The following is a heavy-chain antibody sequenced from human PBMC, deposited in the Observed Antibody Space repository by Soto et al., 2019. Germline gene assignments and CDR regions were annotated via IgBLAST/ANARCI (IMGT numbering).Heavy chain of an antibody. D-gene: IGHD4-17*01. CDR2: ISSSSSTI. V-gene: IGHV3-48*02. Sequence: EVQLVESGGGLVQPGGSLRLSCAASGFTFSSYSMNWVRQAPGKGLEWVSYISSSSSTIYYADSVKGRFTISRDNAKNSLYRQMNSLGDEDTAVYYCARRGRYGDLGAGGPLYYYYGMDVWGQGTTVTVSS. CDR3: ARRGRYGDLGAGGPLYYYYGMDV. J-gene: IGHJ6*02. CDR1: GFTFSSYS.